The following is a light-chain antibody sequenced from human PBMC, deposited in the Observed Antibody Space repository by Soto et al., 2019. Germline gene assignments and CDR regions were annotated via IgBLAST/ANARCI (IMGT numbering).Light chain of an antibody. J-gene: IGKJ5*01. CDR3: QQLNSRIT. CDR2: DAS. V-gene: IGKV1-5*01. CDR1: KSVSWW. Sequence: DIQMTQSPSTLSVSVGDRFTLTCRASKSVSWWLAWYQQKPGNGPKLLIYDASSLQSGVPSRFSGSGSGTDFTLTISSLQPEDFATYYCQQLNSRITFGQGTRLEIK.